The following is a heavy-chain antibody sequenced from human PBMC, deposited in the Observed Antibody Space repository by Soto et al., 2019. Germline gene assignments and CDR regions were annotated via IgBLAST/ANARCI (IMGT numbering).Heavy chain of an antibody. CDR2: ISSSSSHT. CDR1: GFTFSDYY. Sequence: QVQLVESGGGLVKPGGSLRLSCAASGFTFSDYYMSWIRQARGKGLEWVSYISSSSSHTSYADSVKGRFTISRDNAKNSLYLQMNSLRAEATAVYYCARAIWGSTSGWDYWGQGTLVTVSS. D-gene: IGHD6-13*01. V-gene: IGHV3-11*05. J-gene: IGHJ4*02. CDR3: ARAIWGSTSGWDY.